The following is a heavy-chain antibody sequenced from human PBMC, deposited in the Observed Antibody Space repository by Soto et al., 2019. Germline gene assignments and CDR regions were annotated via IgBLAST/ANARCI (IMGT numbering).Heavy chain of an antibody. V-gene: IGHV4-61*08. Sequence: QVQLQESGPGLVKPSETLSVTCTVSGGSVSSGAYYWSWIRQPPGKGLEWIGHISHSGTTKYNPSLKSPVTISLGTAKNQFSLKVPSVTAADTAMYYCARASFYYDSSGYAVGWFDPWGQGTRVTVSS. CDR2: ISHSGTT. D-gene: IGHD3-22*01. CDR3: ARASFYYDSSGYAVGWFDP. CDR1: GGSVSSGAYY. J-gene: IGHJ5*02.